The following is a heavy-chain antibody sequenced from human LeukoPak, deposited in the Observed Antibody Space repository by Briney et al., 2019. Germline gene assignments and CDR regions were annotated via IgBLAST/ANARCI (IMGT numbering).Heavy chain of an antibody. D-gene: IGHD3-3*01. CDR1: GYRFTGYY. CDR3: ARGPITTPHFDY. J-gene: IGHJ4*02. CDR2: IKPNSGGT. V-gene: IGHV1-2*02. Sequence: ASVKVSWKASGYRFTGYYMHWVRQAPGQGLEWMGWIKPNSGGTNYAQKFQGRVTMTRDTSITTAYMELTRLRSDDTAVYYCARGPITTPHFDYWGQGTLVTVSS.